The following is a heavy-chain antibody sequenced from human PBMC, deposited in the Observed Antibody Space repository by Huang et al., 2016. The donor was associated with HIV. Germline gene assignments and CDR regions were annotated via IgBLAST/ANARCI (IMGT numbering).Heavy chain of an antibody. D-gene: IGHD3-22*01. Sequence: EVQLVESGGGLAHPGGSLRLSCVASGYTFSTYSMNWGRQAPGKGLEWVSYIRKTSGATSYAESVKGRFTVSRDNVKNSLYLQMNRLRVEDTAMYYCVRDSSSGLQLRYWGQGALVIVS. CDR1: GYTFSTYS. CDR2: IRKTSGAT. J-gene: IGHJ4*02. CDR3: VRDSSSGLQLRY. V-gene: IGHV3-48*01.